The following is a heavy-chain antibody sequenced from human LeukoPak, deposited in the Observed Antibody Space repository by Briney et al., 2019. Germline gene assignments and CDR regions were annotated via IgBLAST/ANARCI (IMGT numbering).Heavy chain of an antibody. V-gene: IGHV3-33*01. CDR1: GFTFSSYG. CDR2: IWYDGSNK. D-gene: IGHD2-2*01. J-gene: IGHJ3*02. Sequence: GGSLRLSCAASGFTFSSYGMHWVRRAPGKVLEWVAVIWYDGSNKYYADSVKGRFTISRDNSKNTLYLQMNSLRAEDTAVYYCKVVPAAGDAFDIWGQGTMVTVSS. CDR3: KVVPAAGDAFDI.